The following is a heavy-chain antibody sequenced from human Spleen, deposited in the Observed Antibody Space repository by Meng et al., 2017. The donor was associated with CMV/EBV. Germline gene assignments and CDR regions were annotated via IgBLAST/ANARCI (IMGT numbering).Heavy chain of an antibody. Sequence: GGSLRLSCAASGFTFSSSWLHWARQAPGKGVVWVSRINTDGSGTGYADSVKGRFTISRDNAKNTLYLQMNSLRAEDTAVYYCAVNYDFWSGRWDWGQGTLVTVSS. CDR2: INTDGSGT. CDR1: GFTFSSSW. V-gene: IGHV3-74*01. J-gene: IGHJ4*02. CDR3: AVNYDFWSGRWD. D-gene: IGHD3-3*01.